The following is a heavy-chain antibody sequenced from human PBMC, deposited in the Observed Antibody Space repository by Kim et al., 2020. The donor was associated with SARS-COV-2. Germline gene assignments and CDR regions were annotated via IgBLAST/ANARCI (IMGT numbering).Heavy chain of an antibody. CDR3: ARGLKYGVYLDHALDI. CDR2: MFISGDT. Sequence: SETLSLTCTVSGGSINNYYWTWIRQPAGKGLEWIGRMFISGDTNYSPSLKNRVSMSVDTSKNQFSLNLNAMTAADTAIYYCARGLKYGVYLDHALDIWGQGTMVTVSS. CDR1: GGSINNYY. J-gene: IGHJ3*02. V-gene: IGHV4-4*07. D-gene: IGHD2-8*01.